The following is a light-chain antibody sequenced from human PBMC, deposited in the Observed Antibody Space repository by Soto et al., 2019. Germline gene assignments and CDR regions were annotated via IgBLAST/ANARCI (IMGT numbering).Light chain of an antibody. J-gene: IGKJ1*01. Sequence: EAVLTQSPGTLSLSAGERATLSCRASQSVSRSYLAWYQQKPGQAPRLLIYGASNRATGIPDRFSGSGSGTDFTLTISRMEPEDFAVYDCQHYGSSGTFGQGTKVDIK. CDR2: GAS. CDR1: QSVSRSY. V-gene: IGKV3-20*01. CDR3: QHYGSSGT.